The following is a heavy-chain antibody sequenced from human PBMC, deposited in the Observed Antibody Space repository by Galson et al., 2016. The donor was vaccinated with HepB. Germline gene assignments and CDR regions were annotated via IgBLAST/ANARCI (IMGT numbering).Heavy chain of an antibody. CDR3: ARDPPTPGPSDAFDI. Sequence: TLSLTCTVSGDSIVSTYYWGWIRQPPGKGLEWIGEINHSGSASDNPSLKSRVTISVDTSKNQFSLKLTSVTAADTAVYYCARDPPTPGPSDAFDIWGHGTVVTVSS. CDR1: GDSIVSTYY. J-gene: IGHJ3*02. D-gene: IGHD1-14*01. CDR2: INHSGSA. V-gene: IGHV4-34*01.